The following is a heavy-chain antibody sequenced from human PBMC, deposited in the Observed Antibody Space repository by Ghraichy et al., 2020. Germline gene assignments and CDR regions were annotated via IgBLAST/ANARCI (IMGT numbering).Heavy chain of an antibody. Sequence: SCAVYGGSLSGYYWNWIRQPPGKGLEWIGEINHSGYTNYNSSLKSRLTISVDTSKTQVSLRLSSVTAADTAVYYCARGLRYCSRTSCYRNWFDPWGQGTLVTVSS. J-gene: IGHJ5*02. CDR3: ARGLRYCSRTSCYRNWFDP. V-gene: IGHV4-34*01. D-gene: IGHD2-2*01. CDR1: GGSLSGYY. CDR2: INHSGYT.